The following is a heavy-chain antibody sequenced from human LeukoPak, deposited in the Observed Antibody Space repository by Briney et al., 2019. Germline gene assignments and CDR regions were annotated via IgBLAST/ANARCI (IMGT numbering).Heavy chain of an antibody. V-gene: IGHV1-69*01. CDR3: ARGKMATIRYFDY. D-gene: IGHD5-24*01. Sequence: ASVKVSCKASGGTFSSYAISWVRQAPGQGLEWMGGIIPIFGTANYAQKFQGRVTITADESTSTAYMELSSLRSEDTAVYYCARGKMATIRYFDYWGQGTLVTVSS. CDR2: IIPIFGTA. CDR1: GGTFSSYA. J-gene: IGHJ4*02.